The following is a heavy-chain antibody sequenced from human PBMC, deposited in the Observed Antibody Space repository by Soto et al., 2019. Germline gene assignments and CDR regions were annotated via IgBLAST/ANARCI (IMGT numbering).Heavy chain of an antibody. D-gene: IGHD2-2*01. V-gene: IGHV3-33*08. CDR2: IWYDGSNK. Sequence: GGSLRLSCAASGFTFSSYGMHLVRQAQGKGLEWVAVIWYDGSNKYYADSVKGRFTISRDNSKNTLYLQMNSLRAEDTAVYYCARDRAKRYCSSTSCYDSYYYYGMDVWGQGTTVTVSS. CDR1: GFTFSSYG. J-gene: IGHJ6*02. CDR3: ARDRAKRYCSSTSCYDSYYYYGMDV.